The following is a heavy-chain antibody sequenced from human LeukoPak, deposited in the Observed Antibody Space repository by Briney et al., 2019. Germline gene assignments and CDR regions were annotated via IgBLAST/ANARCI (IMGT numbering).Heavy chain of an antibody. CDR1: GFTFSSYA. V-gene: IGHV3-23*01. D-gene: IGHD1/OR15-1a*01. CDR2: IGGSGVTT. J-gene: IGHJ4*02. CDR3: ARHTEQIDY. Sequence: GGSLRLSCEASGFTFSSYAMNWVRQAPGKGLEWVSTIGGSGVTTYYADSVKGRFTISRDNSKNTLYLQMNSLRAEDTAVYYCARHTEQIDYWGQGTLVTVSS.